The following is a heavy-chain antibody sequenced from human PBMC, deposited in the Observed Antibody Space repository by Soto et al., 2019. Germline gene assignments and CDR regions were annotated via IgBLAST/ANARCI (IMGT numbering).Heavy chain of an antibody. D-gene: IGHD1-26*01. J-gene: IGHJ3*02. CDR1: GFTFSNYG. CDR3: AKDLVSGSYLFDAFDI. Sequence: QGQLVESGGGVVQPGRSLRLSCAASGFTFSNYGMHWVRQAPGKGLEWVAVISYDGSNKYYADSVKGRFTISRDNSKNTLYLQMNSLRAEDTAVYYCAKDLVSGSYLFDAFDIWGQGTMVTVSS. CDR2: ISYDGSNK. V-gene: IGHV3-30*18.